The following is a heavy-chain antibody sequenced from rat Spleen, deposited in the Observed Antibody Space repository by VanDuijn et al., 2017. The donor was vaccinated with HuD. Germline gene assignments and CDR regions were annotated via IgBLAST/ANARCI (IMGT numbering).Heavy chain of an antibody. J-gene: IGHJ4*01. CDR3: TRVNTMGHGMEA. V-gene: IGHV5-31*01. CDR1: GFTFSDNY. D-gene: IGHD1-7*01. CDR2: IINTGGST. Sequence: EVQLVESDGGLVQPGRSLKLSCAVSGFTFSDNYMAWIRQAPGKGLEWVASIINTGGSTYYPDSVKGRFTISRDNAKSTLYLQMNSLMSEDTATYYCTRVNTMGHGMEAWGQGASVTVSS.